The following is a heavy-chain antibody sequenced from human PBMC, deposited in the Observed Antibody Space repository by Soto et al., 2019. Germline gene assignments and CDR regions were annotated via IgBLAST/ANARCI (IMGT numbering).Heavy chain of an antibody. CDR1: GFTFYSFA. Sequence: GGSLRLSCAASGFTFYSFAMAWVRQAPGKGLEWVSSIGPSGGDISYADSVKGRFSVSRDNSKNTLYLQMNTLRVDDTAVYNCAKEPVGPDWYFDLWGRGTLVTVSS. CDR3: AKEPVGPDWYFDL. V-gene: IGHV3-23*01. CDR2: IGPSGGDI. J-gene: IGHJ2*01.